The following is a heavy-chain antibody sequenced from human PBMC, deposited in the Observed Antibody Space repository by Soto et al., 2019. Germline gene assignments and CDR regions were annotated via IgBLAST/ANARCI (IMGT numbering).Heavy chain of an antibody. CDR3: ARGLDILTGYYYYYYYGMDV. Sequence: EVQLLESGGGLVQPGGSLRLSCAASGFTFSSYAMSWVRQAPGKGLEWVSAISGIGGSTYYADSVKGRFTISRDNSKNSLYLQMNSLRAEDTAVYYCARGLDILTGYYYYYYYGMDVWGQGTTVTVSS. V-gene: IGHV3-23*01. J-gene: IGHJ6*02. CDR1: GFTFSSYA. D-gene: IGHD3-9*01. CDR2: ISGIGGST.